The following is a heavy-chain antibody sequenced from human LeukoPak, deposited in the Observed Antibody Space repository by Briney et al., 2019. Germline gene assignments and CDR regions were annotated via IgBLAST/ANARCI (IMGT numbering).Heavy chain of an antibody. V-gene: IGHV4-30-2*01. CDR2: IYHSGST. Sequence: SETLSLTCAVSGGSISSGGYSWSWIRQPPGKGLEWIGYIYHSGSTYYNPSLKSRVTISLDRSKNQFSLKLSSVTAADTAVYYCASPTVTTGYDAFDIWGQGTMVTVSS. J-gene: IGHJ3*02. D-gene: IGHD4-17*01. CDR3: ASPTVTTGYDAFDI. CDR1: GGSISSGGYS.